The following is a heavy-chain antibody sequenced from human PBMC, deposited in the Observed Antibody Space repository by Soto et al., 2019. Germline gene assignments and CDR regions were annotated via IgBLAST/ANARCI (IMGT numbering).Heavy chain of an antibody. Sequence: TGGSLRLSCAASGFTFRSYAISWVRQAPGKGLEWVSGIRDSGGSTYYADSVKGRFTISRDNSKNTLYLQMNSLRAEDTAVYYCVKDWDLLPGYHIDSRGQGILVNVSS. CDR3: VKDWDLLPGYHIDS. D-gene: IGHD3-9*01. V-gene: IGHV3-23*01. J-gene: IGHJ4*02. CDR1: GFTFRSYA. CDR2: IRDSGGST.